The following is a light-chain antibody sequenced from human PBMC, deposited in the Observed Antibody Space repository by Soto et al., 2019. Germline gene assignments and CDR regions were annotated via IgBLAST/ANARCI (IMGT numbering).Light chain of an antibody. Sequence: DIQMTQSPSILSASVGDRVTITCRASQSISSWLAWYQQKPGKAPNLLIHKASHLESGVPSRFSGSGSGTEFTLTISSLQPGDFATYYCQHYNRYSEAFGQGTKVDIK. J-gene: IGKJ1*01. CDR2: KAS. CDR3: QHYNRYSEA. V-gene: IGKV1-5*03. CDR1: QSISSW.